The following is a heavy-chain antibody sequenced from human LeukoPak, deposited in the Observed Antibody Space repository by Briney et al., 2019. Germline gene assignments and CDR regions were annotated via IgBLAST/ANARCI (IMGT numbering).Heavy chain of an antibody. J-gene: IGHJ4*02. V-gene: IGHV4-34*01. D-gene: IGHD3-10*01. Sequence: PSETLSLTCAVYGGSFSGYYWSWLRQPPGKGLEWIGEINDSGSTNYNPSLKSRVTISVDTSMSQFSLKLSSVTAADTAEYYCARGLWFGESRPYYYDYWGQGNLVTVS. CDR1: GGSFSGYY. CDR2: INDSGST. CDR3: ARGLWFGESRPYYYDY.